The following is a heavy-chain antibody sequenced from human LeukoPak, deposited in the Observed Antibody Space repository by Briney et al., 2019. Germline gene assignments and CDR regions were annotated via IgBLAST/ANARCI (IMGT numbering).Heavy chain of an antibody. CDR2: IYYSGST. CDR1: GGSVSSGSYY. CDR3: ARAYSGSYLYYYYYGMDV. V-gene: IGHV4-61*01. J-gene: IGHJ6*02. Sequence: PSETLSLTCAVSGGSVSSGSYYWSWIRQPPGKGLEWIGYIYYSGSTNYNPSLKSRVTISVDTSKNQFSLKLSSVTAADTAVYYCARAYSGSYLYYYYYGMDVWGQGTTVTVSS. D-gene: IGHD1-26*01.